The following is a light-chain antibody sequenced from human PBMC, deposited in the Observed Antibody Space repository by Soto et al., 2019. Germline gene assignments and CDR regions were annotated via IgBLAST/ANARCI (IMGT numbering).Light chain of an antibody. CDR3: CSYAGGSTSNYV. CDR2: EVS. Sequence: QSVLTQPASVSGSPGQSSTISCTGTSSDVGSYNLVSWFQQHPGKAPKLIIYEVSKRPSGLSNRFSGSKSSNTASLTISGLQAEDEADYYCCSYAGGSTSNYVFGTGTKVTVL. CDR1: SSDVGSYNL. V-gene: IGLV2-23*02. J-gene: IGLJ1*01.